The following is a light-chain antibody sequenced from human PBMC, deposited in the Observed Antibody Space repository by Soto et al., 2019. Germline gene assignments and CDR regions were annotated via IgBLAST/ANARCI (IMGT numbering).Light chain of an antibody. CDR2: ATS. CDR1: QSIAGY. Sequence: DIQMTQSPSSLSASVGDRVTIACRASQSIAGYLNWYRQKPGKAPELLIYATSNLHSGVTPRFSGSGSGADFNLTISSLQPEDFATYFGQQSFNNPTFGPGTKVDVK. CDR3: QQSFNNPT. J-gene: IGKJ3*01. V-gene: IGKV1-39*01.